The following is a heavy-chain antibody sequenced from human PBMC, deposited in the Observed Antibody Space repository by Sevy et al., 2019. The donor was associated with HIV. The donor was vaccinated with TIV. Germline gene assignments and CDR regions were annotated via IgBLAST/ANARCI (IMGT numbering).Heavy chain of an antibody. CDR2: ISWNSRNV. D-gene: IGHD2-21*01. J-gene: IGHJ6*02. V-gene: IGHV3-9*01. Sequence: GGYLRLSCAASGFPFNDHALHWVRQVPGKGLEWVSGISWNSRNVGYADPVKGRFTISRDNANHFMYLEMNSLRPEDTAFYYCAKDINRGCDGINCYPYYYYFYGLDVWGQGTTVTVSS. CDR1: GFPFNDHA. CDR3: AKDINRGCDGINCYPYYYYFYGLDV.